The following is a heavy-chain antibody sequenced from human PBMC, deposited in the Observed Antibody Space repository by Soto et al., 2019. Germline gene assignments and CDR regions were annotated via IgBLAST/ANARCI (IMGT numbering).Heavy chain of an antibody. J-gene: IGHJ6*02. D-gene: IGHD3-9*01. CDR1: GFTFSSYA. V-gene: IGHV3-23*01. CDR3: AKDRYDILTGYPIQYGMDV. Sequence: GGSLRLSCASSGFTFSSYAMSWVRQAPGKGLEWVSAISGSGDNTDYADSVKGRFTISRDNSKNTLYMQMNSLRAEDTAVYYCAKDRYDILTGYPIQYGMDVWGQGTTVTVSS. CDR2: ISGSGDNT.